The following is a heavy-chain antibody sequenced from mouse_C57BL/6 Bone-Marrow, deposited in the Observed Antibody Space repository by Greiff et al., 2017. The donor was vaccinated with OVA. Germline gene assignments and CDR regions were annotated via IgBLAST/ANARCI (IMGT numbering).Heavy chain of an antibody. CDR3: ARRWSYYYAMVY. V-gene: IGHV1-55*01. Sequence: QVQLQQPGAELVKPGASVKMSCKASGYTFTSYWITWVKQRPGQGLEWIGDIYPGSGSTNYNEKFKSKATLTVDTSSSTAYIQLSILTSQDSAVYYCARRWSYYYAMVYWGQGTSVTVSS. CDR2: IYPGSGST. D-gene: IGHD2-3*01. CDR1: GYTFTSYW. J-gene: IGHJ4*01.